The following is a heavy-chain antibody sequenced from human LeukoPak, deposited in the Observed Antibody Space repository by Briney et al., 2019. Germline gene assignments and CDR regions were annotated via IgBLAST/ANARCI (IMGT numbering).Heavy chain of an antibody. J-gene: IGHJ3*02. CDR3: ASSSSQSAFDI. D-gene: IGHD6-6*01. Sequence: SETLSLTCTVSGGSISSYYWSWIRQPPGKGLEWIGRIYTSGSTNYNPSLKSRVTISVDTSKNQFSLKLSSVTAADTAVYYCASSSSQSAFDIWGQGTMVTVSS. CDR1: GGSISSYY. V-gene: IGHV4-4*08. CDR2: IYTSGST.